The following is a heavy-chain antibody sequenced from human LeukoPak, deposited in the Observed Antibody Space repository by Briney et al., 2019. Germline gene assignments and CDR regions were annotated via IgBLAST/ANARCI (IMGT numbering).Heavy chain of an antibody. CDR2: IYYSGST. V-gene: IGHV4-39*01. Sequence: SGTLSLTCTVSGGSISSSSYYWGWIRQPPGKGLEWIGSIYYSGSTYYNPSLKSRVTISVDTSKNQFSLKLSSVTAADTAVYYCATLLPGYCSGGSCYSFPFDPWGQGTLVTVSS. D-gene: IGHD2-15*01. CDR3: ATLLPGYCSGGSCYSFPFDP. J-gene: IGHJ5*02. CDR1: GGSISSSSYY.